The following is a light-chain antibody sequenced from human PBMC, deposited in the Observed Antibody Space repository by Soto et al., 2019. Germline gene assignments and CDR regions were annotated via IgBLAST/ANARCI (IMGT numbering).Light chain of an antibody. CDR3: QQYDNWPPIT. CDR1: QSVSGN. J-gene: IGKJ5*01. V-gene: IGKV3D-15*01. Sequence: EIVMTQSPDTLSVSPGERATLSCRASQSVSGNLAWYQQKPGQAPRLLIYAASTRATGIPARFSGSGSGVEFTLTISSLQSEDFAVYYCQQYDNWPPITFGQGTRLEIK. CDR2: AAS.